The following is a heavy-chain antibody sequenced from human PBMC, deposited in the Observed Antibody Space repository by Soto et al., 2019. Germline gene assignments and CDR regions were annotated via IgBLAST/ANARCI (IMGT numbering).Heavy chain of an antibody. Sequence: ASVKVSCKASGYTFTSYAMHWVRQAPGQRLERMGWINAGNGNTKYSQKFQGRVTITRDTSASTAYMELSSLRSEDTAVYYCARGEERNYGSGSYYNYYYYGMDVWGQGTTVTVSS. CDR3: ARGEERNYGSGSYYNYYYYGMDV. CDR2: INAGNGNT. D-gene: IGHD3-10*01. J-gene: IGHJ6*02. CDR1: GYTFTSYA. V-gene: IGHV1-3*01.